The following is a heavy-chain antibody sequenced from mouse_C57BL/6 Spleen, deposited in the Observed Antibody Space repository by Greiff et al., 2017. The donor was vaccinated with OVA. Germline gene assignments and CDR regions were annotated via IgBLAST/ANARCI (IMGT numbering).Heavy chain of an antibody. CDR1: GFNFKNTY. J-gene: IGHJ4*01. Sequence: VQLQQSVAELVRPGASVKLSCTASGFNFKNTYMPWVKQRPEQGLEWIGRIDPANGNTKYAPKFQGQATIPADTSTNPAYLQLSSLTSEDTSNYYCAGRGNHYAMDYWGQGTSVTVSS. V-gene: IGHV14-3*01. CDR2: IDPANGNT. CDR3: AGRGNHYAMDY. D-gene: IGHD2-1*01.